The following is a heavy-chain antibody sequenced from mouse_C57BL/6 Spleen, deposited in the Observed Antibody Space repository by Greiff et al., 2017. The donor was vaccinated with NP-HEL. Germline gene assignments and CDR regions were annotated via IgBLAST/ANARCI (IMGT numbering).Heavy chain of an antibody. CDR2: IYPRDGSN. CDR1: GYTFTDHT. J-gene: IGHJ4*01. V-gene: IGHV1-78*01. CDR3: ARSGDLYAMDY. D-gene: IGHD2-13*01. Sequence: VQLQQSDAELVKPGASVKISCKVSGYTFTDHTIHWMKQRPEQGLEWIGYIYPRDGSNKYNEKFKGKATLTADKSSSTSYMPLNSLTSEYSAVYFCARSGDLYAMDYWGQGTSVTVSS.